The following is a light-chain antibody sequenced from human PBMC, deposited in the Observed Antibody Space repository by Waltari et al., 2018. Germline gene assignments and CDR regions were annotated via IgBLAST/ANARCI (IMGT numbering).Light chain of an antibody. CDR2: EVS. CDR1: SSDAGNYNL. J-gene: IGLJ3*02. Sequence: QSALTQPASVSGSPGPSITIPCTGTSSDAGNYNLLSWYQHHPGKAPKFMIYEVSKRPSGISNRFSGSKSGNTASLTISGLQAEDEADYYCCSYAGSGTLLFGGGTKLTVL. V-gene: IGLV2-23*02. CDR3: CSYAGSGTLL.